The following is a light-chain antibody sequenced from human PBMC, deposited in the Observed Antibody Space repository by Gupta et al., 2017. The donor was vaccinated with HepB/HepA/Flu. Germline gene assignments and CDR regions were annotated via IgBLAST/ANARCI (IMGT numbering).Light chain of an antibody. CDR3: QQEDSTPLT. CDR1: QSVLYSANNKSY. CDR2: RAS. V-gene: IGKV4-1*01. Sequence: DIVMTQSPDSQAVSLGERATINCKSSQSVLYSANNKSYLAWYQQKPGQPPKMLIYRASTRESGVPDRFSGSGSGTDFTLTISRLQAEDVAVYYCQQEDSTPLTFGGGTKVEIK. J-gene: IGKJ4*01.